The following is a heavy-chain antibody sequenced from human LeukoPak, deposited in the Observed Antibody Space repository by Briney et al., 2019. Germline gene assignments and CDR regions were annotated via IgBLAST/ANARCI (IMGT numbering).Heavy chain of an antibody. V-gene: IGHV3-23*01. CDR1: GFTFSSYA. D-gene: IGHD7-27*01. CDR2: ITGGGDNT. J-gene: IGHJ4*02. Sequence: QTGGSLRLSCAASGFTFSSYAMSWVRQAPGKGLEWVSTITGGGDNTYYADSVKGRFTISRDNSKNTVYLQMNSLRAEDTAVYYCAQGSWGDDWGQGTLVTVSS. CDR3: AQGSWGDD.